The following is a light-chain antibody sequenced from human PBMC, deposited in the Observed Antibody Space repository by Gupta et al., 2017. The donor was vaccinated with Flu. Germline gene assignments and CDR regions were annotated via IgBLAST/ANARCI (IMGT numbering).Light chain of an antibody. J-gene: IGLJ2*01. V-gene: IGLV2-14*01. CDR2: EVS. CDR3: SSYTSSSTLVV. Sequence: QSALTQPASVSGSPGPSITISCTGTSSDVGGYTYVSWYQHHPGKAPKLMIYEVSNRPSGVSNRFSGSKSGNTASLTISGLQADDEADYYCSSYTSSSTLVVFGGGTKLTVL. CDR1: SSDVGGYTY.